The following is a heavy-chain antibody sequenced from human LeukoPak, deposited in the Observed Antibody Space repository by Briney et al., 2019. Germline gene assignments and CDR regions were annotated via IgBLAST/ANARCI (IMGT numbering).Heavy chain of an antibody. V-gene: IGHV3-7*03. J-gene: IGHJ4*02. Sequence: GGSLRLSCATSGFTFSSYWMSWVRQAPGKGLEWVANIKEDESAKYYVDSVTGRFTISRDNAKNSLYLQMNSLRAEDTALYYCTTLGYHLDSWGQGTLVTVSS. CDR3: TTLGYHLDS. D-gene: IGHD3-22*01. CDR2: IKEDESAK. CDR1: GFTFSSYW.